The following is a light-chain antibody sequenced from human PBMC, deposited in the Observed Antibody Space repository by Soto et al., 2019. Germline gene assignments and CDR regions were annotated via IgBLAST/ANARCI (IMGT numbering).Light chain of an antibody. Sequence: DIVMTQSPLSLPVTPGEPTSISCRSSQSLLHSSGYNYLHWYLQKPGQSPQLLIYLASSRASGVPDRFSGSGSGTDFTLEISRVEAEDVGGYYCMQPLQGLTFGQGTKLEIK. CDR3: MQPLQGLT. J-gene: IGKJ2*01. CDR1: QSLLHSSGYNY. CDR2: LAS. V-gene: IGKV2-28*01.